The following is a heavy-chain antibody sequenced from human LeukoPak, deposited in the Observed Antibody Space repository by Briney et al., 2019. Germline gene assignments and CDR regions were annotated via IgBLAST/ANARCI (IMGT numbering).Heavy chain of an antibody. V-gene: IGHV3-30-3*01. D-gene: IGHD4-11*01. CDR3: ARDASGYTTVTYNWFDP. CDR1: GFTFSSYA. CDR2: ISYDGSNK. Sequence: PGGSLRLSCAASGFTFSSYAMHWVRQAPGKGLEWVAVISYDGSNKYYADSVKGRFTISRDNSKNTLYLQMNSLRAEDTAVYYCARDASGYTTVTYNWFDPWGQGTLVTVSS. J-gene: IGHJ5*02.